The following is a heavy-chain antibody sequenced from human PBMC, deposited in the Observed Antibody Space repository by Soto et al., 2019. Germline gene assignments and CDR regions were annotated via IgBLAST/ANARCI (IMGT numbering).Heavy chain of an antibody. CDR1: GFTFSSYG. CDR3: AKDREAYRGSSEDYYYYYGMDV. D-gene: IGHD2-21*01. J-gene: IGHJ6*02. V-gene: IGHV3-33*06. CDR2: IWYDGSNK. Sequence: QVQLVESGGGVVQPGRSLRLSCAASGFTFSSYGMHWVRQAPGKGLEWVAVIWYDGSNKYYADSVKGRLTISRDNSKNTLYLQMNSLRAEDTAVYSCAKDREAYRGSSEDYYYYYGMDVWGQGTTVTVSS.